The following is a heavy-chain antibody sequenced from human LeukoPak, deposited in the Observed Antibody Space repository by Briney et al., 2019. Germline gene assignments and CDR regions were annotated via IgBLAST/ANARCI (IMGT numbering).Heavy chain of an antibody. J-gene: IGHJ4*02. D-gene: IGHD4-17*01. CDR2: ISSSGSTI. CDR1: GFTFSSYE. CDR3: ARRLRRNYFDY. V-gene: IGHV3-48*03. Sequence: GGSLRLSCAASGFTFSSYEMNWVRQAPGKGLEWVSYISSSGSTIYYADSVKGRFTISRDNAKNSLYLQMNSLRAEDTAVYYCARRLRRNYFDYWGQGTLVTVSS.